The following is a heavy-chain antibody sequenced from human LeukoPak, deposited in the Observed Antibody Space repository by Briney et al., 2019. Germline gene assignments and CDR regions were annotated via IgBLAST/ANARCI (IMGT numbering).Heavy chain of an antibody. CDR1: GGTFSSYA. V-gene: IGHV1-69*05. CDR2: TITIFGTA. J-gene: IGHJ5*02. CDR3: ARGGLVSGTTNWFDP. D-gene: IGHD1-7*01. Sequence: AVKVSCKASGGTFSSYAISWVRQAPGQGLGWMGGTITIFGTANYAQKFQGRVTITTDESTTTAYMKLSSLRSEDTAVYYCARGGLVSGTTNWFDPWGQGTLVTVSS.